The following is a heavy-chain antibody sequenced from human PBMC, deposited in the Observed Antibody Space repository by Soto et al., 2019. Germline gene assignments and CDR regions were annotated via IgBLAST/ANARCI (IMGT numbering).Heavy chain of an antibody. CDR1: GYTFTSYT. CDR3: ARDTGNFFDY. V-gene: IGHV1-18*01. Sequence: ASVKVSCKASGYTFTSYTVSWVRQAPGQGLEWVGWIGPSSGNTDSARNLQGRVTMTTDASTSTAYMELRSLRSDDTAVYYCARDTGNFFDYWGQGTLVTVSS. J-gene: IGHJ4*02. CDR2: IGPSSGNT.